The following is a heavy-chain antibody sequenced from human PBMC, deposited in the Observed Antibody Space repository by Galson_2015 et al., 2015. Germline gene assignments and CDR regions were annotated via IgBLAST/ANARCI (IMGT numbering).Heavy chain of an antibody. CDR1: GFTFSSYW. Sequence: SLRLSCAASGFTFSSYWMHWVRQVPGQGLVWVSRINSDGSITNYADSVKGRFTISRDNAKNTLYLQMNSLRAEDTAVHYCARQPTYYGSGWGQGTLVTVS. D-gene: IGHD3-10*01. CDR3: ARQPTYYGSG. J-gene: IGHJ4*02. V-gene: IGHV3-74*01. CDR2: INSDGSIT.